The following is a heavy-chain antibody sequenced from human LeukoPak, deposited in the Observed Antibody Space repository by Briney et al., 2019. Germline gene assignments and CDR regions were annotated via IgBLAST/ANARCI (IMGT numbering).Heavy chain of an antibody. Sequence: GGSLRLSCAASGFTFRSYWMHWLRQAPGKGRVWVSRINSDGSSTSYADSVKGRFTISRDNAKNTLYLQMNSLRAEDTAVYYCARRLAYCGGDCYSFAFDIWGQGTMVTVSS. CDR2: INSDGSST. V-gene: IGHV3-74*01. J-gene: IGHJ3*02. D-gene: IGHD2-21*02. CDR3: ARRLAYCGGDCYSFAFDI. CDR1: GFTFRSYW.